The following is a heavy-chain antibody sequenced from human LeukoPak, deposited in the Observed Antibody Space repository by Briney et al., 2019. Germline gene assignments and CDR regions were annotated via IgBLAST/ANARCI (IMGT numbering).Heavy chain of an antibody. V-gene: IGHV1-18*01. CDR2: ISAYNGNT. J-gene: IGHJ6*02. Sequence: ASVKVSCKASGYTFTSYGISWVRQAPGQGLEWMGWISAYNGNTNYAQKLQGRVTMTTDTSTSTAYMELRSLRSDDTAVYYCARGNDPQFDYYYYGMDVWGQGTTVTVSS. CDR1: GYTFTSYG. CDR3: ARGNDPQFDYYYYGMDV. D-gene: IGHD3-10*01.